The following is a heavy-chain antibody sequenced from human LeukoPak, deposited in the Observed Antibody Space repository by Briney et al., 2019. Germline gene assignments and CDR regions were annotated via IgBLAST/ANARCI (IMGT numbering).Heavy chain of an antibody. J-gene: IGHJ5*02. CDR1: GGSISSSSYY. D-gene: IGHD3-10*01. V-gene: IGHV4-39*01. Sequence: SETLSLTCTVSGGSISSSSYYWGWIRQPPGKGLEWIGSIYYSGSTYYNPSLKSRVTISVDTSKNQSSLKLSSVTAADTAVYYCARRLRITMVRGVPSWFDPWGQGTLVTFSS. CDR3: ARRLRITMVRGVPSWFDP. CDR2: IYYSGST.